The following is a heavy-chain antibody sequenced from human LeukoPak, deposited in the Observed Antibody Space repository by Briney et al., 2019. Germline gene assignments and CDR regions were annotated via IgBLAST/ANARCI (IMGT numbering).Heavy chain of an antibody. CDR2: ISYDGSNK. D-gene: IGHD6-13*01. Sequence: PGGSLRLSCAASGFTFSSYGMHWVRQAPGKGLEWVAVISYDGSNKYYADSVKGRFTISRDNSKNTLYLQMNSLRAEDTAVYYCHQQLDAFDYWGQGTLVTVSS. J-gene: IGHJ4*02. CDR3: HQQLDAFDY. V-gene: IGHV3-30*03. CDR1: GFTFSSYG.